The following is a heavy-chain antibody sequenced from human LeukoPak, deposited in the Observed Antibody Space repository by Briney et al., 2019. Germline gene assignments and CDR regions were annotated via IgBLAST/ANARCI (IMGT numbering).Heavy chain of an antibody. Sequence: ASVNVSCKASGYTFTSFYMHWVRQAPGQGLEWMGVINPNGGSTSYAQKFQGRLTMTRDTSTSTVYMDLRSMRSEDTAVYYCAKTMRTTVVQSFVENWGQGTLVIVSS. CDR1: GYTFTSFY. V-gene: IGHV1-46*01. CDR2: INPNGGST. CDR3: AKTMRTTVVQSFVEN. J-gene: IGHJ4*02. D-gene: IGHD4-23*01.